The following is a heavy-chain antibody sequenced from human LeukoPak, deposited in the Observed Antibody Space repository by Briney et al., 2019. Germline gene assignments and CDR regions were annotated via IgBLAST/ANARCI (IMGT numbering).Heavy chain of an antibody. CDR3: ARGPPYDYVWGRVDY. J-gene: IGHJ4*02. V-gene: IGHV1-2*02. CDR1: GYTFTGYY. CDR2: INPNSGGT. D-gene: IGHD3-16*01. Sequence: ASVKVSCKASGYTFTGYYMHWVRQAPGQGLECMGWINPNSGGTNYAQKFQGRVTMTRDTSISTAYMELSRLRSDDTAVYYCARGPPYDYVWGRVDYWGQGTLVTVSS.